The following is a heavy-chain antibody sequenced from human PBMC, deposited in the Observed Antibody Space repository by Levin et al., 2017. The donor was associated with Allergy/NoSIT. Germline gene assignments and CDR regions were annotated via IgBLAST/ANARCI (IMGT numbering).Heavy chain of an antibody. CDR2: ISPTGHST. Sequence: ASVKVSCKASGYTFITYYMHWVRQAPGQGPEWMGVISPTGHSTTYAQNFQARISMTSDASATTFYMDLSSLRSEDTAVYYCARASSGSYSQMGFDYWGQGTLVTVSS. J-gene: IGHJ4*02. D-gene: IGHD1-26*01. V-gene: IGHV1-46*01. CDR3: ARASSGSYSQMGFDY. CDR1: GYTFITYY.